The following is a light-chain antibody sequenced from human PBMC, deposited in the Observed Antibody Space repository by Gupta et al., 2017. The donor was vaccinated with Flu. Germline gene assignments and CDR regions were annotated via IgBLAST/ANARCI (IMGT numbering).Light chain of an antibody. V-gene: IGLV4-69*01. J-gene: IGLJ3*02. CDR1: SGDSSYA. CDR2: LNSDGSH. Sequence: QHVLTQSPSASASLAASVKLTCTLSSGDSSYASACHQQPPEKGPRYLMKLNSDGSHSKGDGIPDRFSGSSSGAERYLTITSIQSVDEADYYCQTWGTGIWVFGGGTKLTVL. CDR3: QTWGTGIWV.